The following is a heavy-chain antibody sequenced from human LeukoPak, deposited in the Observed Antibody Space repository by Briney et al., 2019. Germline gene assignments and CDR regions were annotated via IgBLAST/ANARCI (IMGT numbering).Heavy chain of an antibody. CDR1: GFTFSTYA. V-gene: IGHV3-23*01. CDR3: AKEGKTRNWNYFQAKPVY. J-gene: IGHJ4*02. D-gene: IGHD1-7*01. CDR2: ISGSGGST. Sequence: PGGSLRLSCAASGFTFSTYAMNWVRQAPGKGLAWVSAISGSGGSTYYADSVKGRFTISRDNSKNTLYLQMNSLRVEDTAVYYCAKEGKTRNWNYFQAKPVYWGQGTLVIVSS.